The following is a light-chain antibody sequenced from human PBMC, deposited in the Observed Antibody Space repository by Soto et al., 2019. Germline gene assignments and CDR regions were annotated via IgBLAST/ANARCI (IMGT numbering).Light chain of an antibody. CDR3: CSYGGSRAV. CDR2: EVT. V-gene: IGLV2-23*02. J-gene: IGLJ7*01. Sequence: QSALTQPASVSGSPGQSITISCTGTSSDVGSHNLVSWYQQHPGQAPKLMIYEVTKRPLGVSTRFSASKSGNTASLTISGLXAXDXXDYYCCSYGGSRAVFGGGTQLTVL. CDR1: SSDVGSHNL.